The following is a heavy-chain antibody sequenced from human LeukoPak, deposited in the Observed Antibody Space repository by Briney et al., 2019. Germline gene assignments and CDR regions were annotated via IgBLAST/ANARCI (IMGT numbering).Heavy chain of an antibody. CDR1: GFTFSSYG. Sequence: GGSLRLSRAASGFTFSSYGMHWVRQAPGKGLEWVAVIWYDGSNKYYADSVKGRFTISRDNSKNTLYLQMNSLRAEDTAVYYCAKVLGYYGSGSYYKEAYYYYYMDVWGKGTTVTVSS. V-gene: IGHV3-33*06. CDR2: IWYDGSNK. CDR3: AKVLGYYGSGSYYKEAYYYYYMDV. J-gene: IGHJ6*03. D-gene: IGHD3-10*01.